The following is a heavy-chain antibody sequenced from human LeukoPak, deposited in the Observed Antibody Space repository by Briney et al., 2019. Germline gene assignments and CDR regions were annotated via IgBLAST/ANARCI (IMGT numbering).Heavy chain of an antibody. CDR3: AKDRQWLGLNYYYMDV. V-gene: IGHV3-23*01. CDR1: GFTFSSYG. Sequence: GGSLRLSCAASGFTFSSYGMSWVRQAPGKGLEWVSAISGSGGSTYYADSVKGRFTISRDNSKNTPYLQMNSLRAEDTAVYYCAKDRQWLGLNYYYMDVWGKGTTVTISS. J-gene: IGHJ6*03. D-gene: IGHD6-19*01. CDR2: ISGSGGST.